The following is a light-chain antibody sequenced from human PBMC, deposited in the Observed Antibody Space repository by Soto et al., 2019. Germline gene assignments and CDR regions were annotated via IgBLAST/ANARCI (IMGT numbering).Light chain of an antibody. V-gene: IGKV3-20*01. CDR1: QTVSSSH. Sequence: EVVLTQSPGTLSLSPGERATLSCRASQTVSSSHLAWYQQKPGQAPRLLIYGASVRATDIPDRFSGSGSGTDFTLTISILEPEDFAVYSCHHFGSSPPKYTFGQGTKLEIK. CDR2: GAS. CDR3: HHFGSSPPKYT. J-gene: IGKJ2*01.